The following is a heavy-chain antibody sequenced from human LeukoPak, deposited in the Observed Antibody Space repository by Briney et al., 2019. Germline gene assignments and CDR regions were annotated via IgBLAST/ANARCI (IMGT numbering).Heavy chain of an antibody. CDR3: ARDKSGSLMGAFDI. CDR1: GFTFSSYA. D-gene: IGHD1-26*01. J-gene: IGHJ3*02. CDR2: ISYGGSNK. Sequence: GGSLRLSCAASGFTFSSYAMHWVRQAPGKGLEWVAVISYGGSNKYYADSVKGRFTISRDNSKNTLYLQMNSLRAEDTAVYYCARDKSGSLMGAFDIWGQGTMVTVSS. V-gene: IGHV3-30*04.